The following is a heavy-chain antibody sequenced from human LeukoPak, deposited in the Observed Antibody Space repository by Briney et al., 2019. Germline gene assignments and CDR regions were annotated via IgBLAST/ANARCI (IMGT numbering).Heavy chain of an antibody. J-gene: IGHJ6*02. CDR3: ARHRIVGHNRGGMDV. CDR1: GYTFISYY. Sequence: ASVKVSCKASGYTFISYYIHWVRQAPGQGLEWMGWINPNNGDTNYAQIFQGRVTMTRDTSISTAYLELSSLRSDDTAVYYCARHRIVGHNRGGMDVWGQGTTVTVSS. V-gene: IGHV1-2*02. D-gene: IGHD1-14*01. CDR2: INPNNGDT.